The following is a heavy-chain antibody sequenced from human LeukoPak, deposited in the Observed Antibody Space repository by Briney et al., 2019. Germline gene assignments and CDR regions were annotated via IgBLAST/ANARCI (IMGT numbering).Heavy chain of an antibody. CDR1: GFIFSNYE. Sequence: SGGSLRLSCAASGFIFSNYEMNWVRQAPGKGLEWVSYISSSGSTVYYADSVKGRFTISRDNAKKSLYLQMNSLRAEDTAVYYCAELGITMIGGVWGKGTTVTISS. CDR2: ISSSGSTV. J-gene: IGHJ6*04. CDR3: AELGITMIGGV. V-gene: IGHV3-48*03. D-gene: IGHD3-10*02.